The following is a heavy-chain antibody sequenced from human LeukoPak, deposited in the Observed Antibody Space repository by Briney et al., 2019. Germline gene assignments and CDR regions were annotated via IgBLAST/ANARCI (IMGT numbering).Heavy chain of an antibody. CDR2: IYYSGST. Sequence: SETLSLTCTVSGGSISSGGYYWSWLRQHPGKGLEWIGYIYYSGSTDYNPSLKGRVTISVDTSKNQFSLKVNSVTAADTAVYYCARLKVTTVDYWGQGTLITVSS. V-gene: IGHV4-31*03. D-gene: IGHD4-17*01. CDR3: ARLKVTTVDY. CDR1: GGSISSGGYY. J-gene: IGHJ4*02.